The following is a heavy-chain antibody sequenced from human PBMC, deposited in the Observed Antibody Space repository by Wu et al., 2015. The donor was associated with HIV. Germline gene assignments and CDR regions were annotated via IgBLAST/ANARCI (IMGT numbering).Heavy chain of an antibody. CDR1: GGTFSSYA. J-gene: IGHJ6*02. D-gene: IGHD5-24*01. Sequence: QVQLVQSGAEVKKPGSSVKVPCKASGGTFSSYAISWVRQAPGQGLEWMGRIIPIFGTANYAQKFQGRVTITADESTSTAYMELSSLRSEDTAVYYCAREGGPAWEMATVYYGMDVWGQGTTVTVSS. V-gene: IGHV1-69*13. CDR3: AREGGPAWEMATVYYGMDV. CDR2: IIPIFGTA.